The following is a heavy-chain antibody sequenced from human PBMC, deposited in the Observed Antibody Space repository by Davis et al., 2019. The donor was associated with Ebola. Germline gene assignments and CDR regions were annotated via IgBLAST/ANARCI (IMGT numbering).Heavy chain of an antibody. CDR2: IITTDGNT. CDR3: AKRATVKVAGANYYNAMDV. Sequence: GESLKISCEASGFTFSTYAMSWVRQAPGKWLEWVSSIITTDGNTYYADSVKGRFTISRDNSKNTLYLQMNSLRAEDTAVFYCAKRATVKVAGANYYNAMDVWGRGTTVTVSS. CDR1: GFTFSTYA. J-gene: IGHJ6*04. D-gene: IGHD6-19*01. V-gene: IGHV3-23*01.